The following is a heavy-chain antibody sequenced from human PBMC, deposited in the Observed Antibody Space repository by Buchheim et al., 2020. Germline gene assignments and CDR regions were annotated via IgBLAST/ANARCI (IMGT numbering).Heavy chain of an antibody. J-gene: IGHJ6*02. CDR3: ARGTRGSVGDYYYYGMDV. Sequence: QVQLQQWGAGLLKPSETLSLTCAVYGGSFSGYYWSWIRQPPGKGLEWIGEINHSGSTNYNPSLKSRVTISVDTSKNQFSLKLSSVTAADTAVYYCARGTRGSVGDYYYYGMDVWGQGTT. D-gene: IGHD1-26*01. CDR1: GGSFSGYY. V-gene: IGHV4-34*01. CDR2: INHSGST.